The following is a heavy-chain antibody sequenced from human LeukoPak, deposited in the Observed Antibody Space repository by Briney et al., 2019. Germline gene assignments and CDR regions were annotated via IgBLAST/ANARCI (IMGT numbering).Heavy chain of an antibody. CDR2: IYYSGST. D-gene: IGHD6-19*01. V-gene: IGHV4-39*07. CDR1: GGSISSSSYY. Sequence: SETLSLTCTVSGGSISSSSYYWGWIRQPPGKGLKWIGSIYYSGSTYYNPSLKSRVTISADTSKNQFSLKLSSVTAADTAVYYCARVSGWRTISYWGQGTLVTVSS. CDR3: ARVSGWRTISY. J-gene: IGHJ4*02.